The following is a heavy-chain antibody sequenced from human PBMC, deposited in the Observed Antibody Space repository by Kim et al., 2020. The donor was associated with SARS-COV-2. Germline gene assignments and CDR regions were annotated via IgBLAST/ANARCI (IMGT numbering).Heavy chain of an antibody. D-gene: IGHD1-7*01. V-gene: IGHV3-74*01. J-gene: IGHJ4*02. CDR3: TTAFSENYVN. CDR1: GFTFSSIW. Sequence: GGSLRLSCAASGFTFSSIWMHWVRQTPGKGLVWVSAINSDGSKTNYADSVRGRFTISRDNAKNTLYLVMNSLSAEDTAMYYRTTAFSENYVNWGQGIPVTVSS. CDR2: INSDGSKT.